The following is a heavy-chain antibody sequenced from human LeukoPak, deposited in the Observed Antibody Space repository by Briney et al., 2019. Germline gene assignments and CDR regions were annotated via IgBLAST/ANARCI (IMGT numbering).Heavy chain of an antibody. V-gene: IGHV3-43*02. CDR1: VFTFVDYA. CDR3: AKDIGCDNGVCLGIVH. D-gene: IGHD2-8*01. J-gene: IGHJ4*02. Sequence: PGGSLRHSCVDSVFTFVDYAMHSVRPAPGRGGEWVSPLCGDGGSTDYAHYVKRRFTLSRDNHKNSLYLQMNSLRTEDTAWYYCAKDIGCDNGVCLGIVHWGQGTLVSVSS. CDR2: LCGDGGST.